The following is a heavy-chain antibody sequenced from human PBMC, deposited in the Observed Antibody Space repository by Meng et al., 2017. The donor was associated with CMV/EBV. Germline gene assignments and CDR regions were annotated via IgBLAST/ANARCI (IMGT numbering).Heavy chain of an antibody. CDR2: ISSSSSTI. Sequence: GGSLRLSCAASGFTFSSYSMNWVRQAPGKGLEWVSYISSSSSTIYYADSVKGRFTISRDNAKNSLYRQMNSLRAEDTAVYYCARDSRLWSNYYYYGMDVWGQGTTVTVSS. D-gene: IGHD4/OR15-4a*01. J-gene: IGHJ6*02. CDR1: GFTFSSYS. CDR3: ARDSRLWSNYYYYGMDV. V-gene: IGHV3-48*04.